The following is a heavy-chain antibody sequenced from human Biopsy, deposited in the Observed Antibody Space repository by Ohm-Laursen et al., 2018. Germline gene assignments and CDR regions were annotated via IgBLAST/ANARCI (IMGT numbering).Heavy chain of an antibody. J-gene: IGHJ4*02. CDR1: GFSFTGYY. V-gene: IGHV1-2*02. D-gene: IGHD6-19*01. Sequence: GASVKVSCKASGFSFTGYYIHWVRQAPGQGLEWMGWISPKSGDTKYAHKFQGNITMTRDTSMSTAYMEMSRLRCDDTAVYYCALQSVAQMKNFDYWGQGTLVTVSS. CDR3: ALQSVAQMKNFDY. CDR2: ISPKSGDT.